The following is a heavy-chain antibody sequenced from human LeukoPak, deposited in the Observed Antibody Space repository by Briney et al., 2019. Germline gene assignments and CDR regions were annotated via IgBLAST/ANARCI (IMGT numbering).Heavy chain of an antibody. CDR3: ARLGTRYCSTSSCHSQFDY. J-gene: IGHJ4*02. Sequence: GGSLRHSCAASGVTFDDYGTSWVRQAPGKGLEWVSGIDWNGGNTGYADSLKGRFTISRDNAKNSLYLQMNSLRAEDTALYYCARLGTRYCSTSSCHSQFDYWGQGTLVTVSS. CDR1: GVTFDDYG. V-gene: IGHV3-20*04. D-gene: IGHD2-2*01. CDR2: IDWNGGNT.